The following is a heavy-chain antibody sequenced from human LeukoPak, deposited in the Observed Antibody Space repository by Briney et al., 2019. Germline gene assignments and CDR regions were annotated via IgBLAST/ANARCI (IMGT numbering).Heavy chain of an antibody. D-gene: IGHD3-10*01. V-gene: IGHV3-23*01. CDR2: ISGSGGTT. CDR1: GFTFSSYG. CDR3: AKALGAMVRGVMLDY. Sequence: GGSLRLSCAASGFTFSSYGMSWVRQAPGKGLEWVSAISGSGGTTYYADSVKGRFTISRDNSKNTLYLQMNSLRTEDTAVYYCAKALGAMVRGVMLDYWGQGTLVTVSS. J-gene: IGHJ4*02.